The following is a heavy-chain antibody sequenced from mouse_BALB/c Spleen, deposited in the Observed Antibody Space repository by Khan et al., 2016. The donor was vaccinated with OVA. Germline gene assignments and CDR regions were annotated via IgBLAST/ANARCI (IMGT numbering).Heavy chain of an antibody. CDR2: INPNNGDS. CDR1: GYTFTSYY. J-gene: IGHJ3*01. V-gene: IGHV1S81*02. Sequence: QVQLQQPGAELVKPGTSVKISCKASGYTFTSYYMYWVKQRPGQGLEWIGGINPNNGDSNFNEKFTSKATLTVAKSSSTAYMQLGILTSEDSAVYYCARSGYGNPFAYGGQGTLVTVSA. CDR3: ARSGYGNPFAY. D-gene: IGHD2-1*01.